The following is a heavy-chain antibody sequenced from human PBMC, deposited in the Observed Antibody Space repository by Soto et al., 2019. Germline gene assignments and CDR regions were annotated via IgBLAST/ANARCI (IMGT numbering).Heavy chain of an antibody. CDR3: ARDIPEVVTAAFDAFDI. CDR1: GYTFTSYG. Sequence: ASVKVSCKASGYTFTSYGISWVRQAPGQGLEWMGWISAYNGNTNYAQKLQGRVTMTTDTSTSTAYMELRSLRSDDTAVYYCARDIPEVVTAAFDAFDIWGQGTMVTVSS. J-gene: IGHJ3*02. V-gene: IGHV1-18*01. D-gene: IGHD2-2*01. CDR2: ISAYNGNT.